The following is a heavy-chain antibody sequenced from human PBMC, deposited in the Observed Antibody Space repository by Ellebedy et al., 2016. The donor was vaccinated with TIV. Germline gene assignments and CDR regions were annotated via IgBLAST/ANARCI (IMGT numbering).Heavy chain of an antibody. CDR3: ARYAVGAYFFDF. CDR1: AFTFSYYW. D-gene: IGHD2-8*01. V-gene: IGHV3-7*01. CDR2: ISQDGSAK. J-gene: IGHJ4*02. Sequence: GESLKISCAASAFTFSYYWMGWVRQAPGKGLQWVASISQDGSAKYSVDSVKGRFTISRDNAKNSLFLQMSSLRAEDTAINYCARYAVGAYFFDFWGQGTLVTVSS.